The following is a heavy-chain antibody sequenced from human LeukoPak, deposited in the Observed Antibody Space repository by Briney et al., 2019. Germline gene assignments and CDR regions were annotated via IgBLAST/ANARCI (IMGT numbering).Heavy chain of an antibody. D-gene: IGHD3-10*01. V-gene: IGHV3-64*01. CDR3: ARFRFGELYDY. Sequence: GGSLRLSCAASGFTFSSYAMHWVRQAPGKGLEYVSAISSNGGSTYYANSVKGRFTISRDNSKNTLYLQMGSLRAEDMAVYYCARFRFGELYDYWGQGTLVTVSS. J-gene: IGHJ4*02. CDR1: GFTFSSYA. CDR2: ISSNGGST.